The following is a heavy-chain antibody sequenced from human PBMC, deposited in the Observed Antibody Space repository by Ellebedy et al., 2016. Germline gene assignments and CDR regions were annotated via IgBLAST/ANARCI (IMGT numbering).Heavy chain of an antibody. D-gene: IGHD1/OR15-1a*01. CDR2: VYYSGST. CDR3: ASNNSRQFDH. J-gene: IGHJ4*02. V-gene: IGHV4-59*04. CDR1: GVSISSYY. Sequence: SETLSLTXSVSGVSISSYYWNWIRQPPGGGLEWIGSVYYSGSTHYNPSLKSRLTISVDTSKGQFSLKLGSVTAADTAVYYCASNNSRQFDHWGQGALVTVSP.